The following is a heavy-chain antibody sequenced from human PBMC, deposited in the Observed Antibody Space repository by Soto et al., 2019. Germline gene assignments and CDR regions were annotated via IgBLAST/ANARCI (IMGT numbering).Heavy chain of an antibody. CDR1: GGSISSGGFY. V-gene: IGHV4-31*03. D-gene: IGHD2-15*01. CDR3: ARVPAYCSGGSCHHDY. J-gene: IGHJ4*02. CDR2: IYYSGST. Sequence: SDTLSLTCTVYGGSISSGGFYWSWIRQHPGKGLEWIGYIYYSGSTYYNPSLKSRLIISVDTSKNQFSLKLSSVTAADTAVYFCARVPAYCSGGSCHHDYWGQGTLVTVSS.